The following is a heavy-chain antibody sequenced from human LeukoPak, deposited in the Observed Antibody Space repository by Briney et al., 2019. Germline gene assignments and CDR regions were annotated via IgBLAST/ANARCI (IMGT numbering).Heavy chain of an antibody. D-gene: IGHD2-8*02. CDR1: GVSIRRGGYY. J-gene: IGHJ5*02. V-gene: IGHV4-30-2*01. CDR2: IYHSGSS. CDR3: ARASGADEMYNWFDP. Sequence: SETLSLTCAVSGVSIRRGGYYWSWIRQPPGKGLEWIGYIYHSGSSYYNPSLKSRVTLSADRSKNQFSLKLTSVTAADTAVYYCARASGADEMYNWFDPWGQGTLVIVSS.